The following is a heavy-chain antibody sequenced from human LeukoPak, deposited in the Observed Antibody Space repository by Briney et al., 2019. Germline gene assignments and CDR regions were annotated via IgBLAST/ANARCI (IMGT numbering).Heavy chain of an antibody. D-gene: IGHD4-17*01. Sequence: SETLSLTCAVSGGSIRSSDYSWSWIRQPPGKGLEWIGYIYHSGSTYYNPSLKSRVTISVDRSKNQFSLRLSSVTAADTAVYYCAKAVLYGDYGTPYYFDYWGQGTLVTVSS. CDR2: IYHSGST. V-gene: IGHV4-30-2*01. CDR3: AKAVLYGDYGTPYYFDY. CDR1: GGSIRSSDYS. J-gene: IGHJ4*02.